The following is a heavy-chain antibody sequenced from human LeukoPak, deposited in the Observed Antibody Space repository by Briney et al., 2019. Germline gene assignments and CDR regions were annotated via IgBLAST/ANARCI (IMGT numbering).Heavy chain of an antibody. CDR3: ARHPNYYDSSANL. J-gene: IGHJ5*02. D-gene: IGHD3-22*01. Sequence: SETLSLTCAVYGGSFSGYYWSWIRQPPGKGLEWIGEINHSGSTNYNPSLKSRVTISVDTSKNQFSLKLRSVTAADTAVYYCARHPNYYDSSANLWGQGTLVTVSS. V-gene: IGHV4-34*01. CDR2: INHSGST. CDR1: GGSFSGYY.